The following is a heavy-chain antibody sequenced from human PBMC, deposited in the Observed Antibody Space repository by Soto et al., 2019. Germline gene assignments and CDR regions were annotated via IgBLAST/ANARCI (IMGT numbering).Heavy chain of an antibody. CDR2: IFYSGST. Sequence: PSETLSLTCTVSGGSISSGGYCWSWIRHHPGKGLEWIGHIFYSGSTYYNPSLKSRITISVDASKNHFSLKLSSVTAADTAVYYCARDRGNWSYFDYWGQGMLVTVSS. V-gene: IGHV4-31*03. J-gene: IGHJ4*02. CDR3: ARDRGNWSYFDY. D-gene: IGHD1-1*01. CDR1: GGSISSGGYC.